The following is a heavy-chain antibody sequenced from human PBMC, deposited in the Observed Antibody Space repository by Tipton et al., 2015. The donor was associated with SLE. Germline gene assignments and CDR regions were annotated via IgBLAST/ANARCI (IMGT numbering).Heavy chain of an antibody. CDR2: IYYSGST. Sequence: LRLSCTVSGGYINNYYWSWIRQPPGKGLEWIGYIYYSGSTNYNPSLKSRVTISVDTSKNRFSLKLSSVTAADTAVYYCAREKGDAYPNLVAFDIWGQGPMVTVSS. CDR3: AREKGDAYPNLVAFDI. J-gene: IGHJ3*02. V-gene: IGHV4-59*13. CDR1: GGYINNYY. D-gene: IGHD3-16*01.